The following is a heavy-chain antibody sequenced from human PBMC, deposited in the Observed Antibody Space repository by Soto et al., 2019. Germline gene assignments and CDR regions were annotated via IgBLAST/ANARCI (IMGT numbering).Heavy chain of an antibody. Sequence: ASVKVSCKASGYTFTSSDISWVRQATGQGLEGMGWMNPQSGNTGYGQKFQGRVTMTRNTSISTAYMELSSLRSEDTAVYYCARGLGGGYDFWSGYTPFFYWGQGTLVTVSS. CDR3: ARGLGGGYDFWSGYTPFFY. CDR2: MNPQSGNT. V-gene: IGHV1-8*01. CDR1: GYTFTSSD. D-gene: IGHD3-3*01. J-gene: IGHJ4*02.